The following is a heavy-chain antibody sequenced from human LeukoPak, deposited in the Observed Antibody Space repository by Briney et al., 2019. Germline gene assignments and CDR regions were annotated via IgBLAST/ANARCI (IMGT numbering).Heavy chain of an antibody. CDR2: INPNSGGT. CDR3: ARPHYYYDSSGYYRD. Sequence: ASVKVSCKASGYTFTGYYMHWVRQAPGQGLEWMGWINPNSGGTNYAQKFQGRVTMTRDTSISTAYMELSRLRSDDTAVYYCARPHYYYDSSGYYRDWGQGTLVTVSS. V-gene: IGHV1-2*02. CDR1: GYTFTGYY. D-gene: IGHD3-22*01. J-gene: IGHJ4*02.